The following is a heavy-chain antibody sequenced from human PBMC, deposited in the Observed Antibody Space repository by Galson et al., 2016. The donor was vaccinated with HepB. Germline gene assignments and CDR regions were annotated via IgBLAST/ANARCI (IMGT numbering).Heavy chain of an antibody. D-gene: IGHD3-22*01. CDR3: ARFFYDTSGYRKLDY. CDR1: GFVFGSYW. CDR2: IRQDGSEK. J-gene: IGHJ4*02. V-gene: IGHV3-7*04. Sequence: LRLSCAASGFVFGSYWMTWVRQAPGKGLEWVANIRQDGSEKSYVDSVKGRFTVSRDNAKNSLYLHMNSLRAEDTAVYFCARFFYDTSGYRKLDYWGQGTLVTVSS.